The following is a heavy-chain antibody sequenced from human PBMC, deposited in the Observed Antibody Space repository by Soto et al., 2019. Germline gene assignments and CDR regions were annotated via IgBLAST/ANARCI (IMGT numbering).Heavy chain of an antibody. Sequence: ASVKVSCKASGYTFTSYGISWVRQAPGQGLEWMGWISAYNGNTNYAQKLQGRVTMTTDESTSTAYMELSSLRSEDTAVYYCARDWRPRDGYNLFGYWGQGTLVTVSS. J-gene: IGHJ4*02. D-gene: IGHD5-12*01. CDR3: ARDWRPRDGYNLFGY. CDR1: GYTFTSYG. V-gene: IGHV1-18*01. CDR2: ISAYNGNT.